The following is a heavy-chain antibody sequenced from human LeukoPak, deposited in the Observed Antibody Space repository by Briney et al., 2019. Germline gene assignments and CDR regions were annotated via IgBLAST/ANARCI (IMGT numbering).Heavy chain of an antibody. Sequence: SETLSLTCTVSGGSISSSSYYWGWIRQPPGKGLEWIGEINHSGSTNYNPSLKSRVTISVDTSKNQFSLKLSSVTAADTAVYYCARKRGSPPRGWFDPWGQGTLVTVSS. D-gene: IGHD3-10*01. V-gene: IGHV4-39*07. J-gene: IGHJ5*02. CDR1: GGSISSSSYY. CDR3: ARKRGSPPRGWFDP. CDR2: INHSGST.